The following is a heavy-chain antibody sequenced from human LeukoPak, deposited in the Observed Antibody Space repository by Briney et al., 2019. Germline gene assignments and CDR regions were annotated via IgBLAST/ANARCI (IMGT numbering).Heavy chain of an antibody. CDR1: GFTFNYYA. D-gene: IGHD2-21*02. V-gene: IGHV3-30*18. CDR3: AKGLLCGGDCPGDY. Sequence: PGGSLRLSCAASGFTFNYYAMSWVRQAAGKGLEWVAVISYDGSNKYYADSVKGRFTISRDNSKNTLYLQMNSLRAEDTAVYYCAKGLLCGGDCPGDYWGQGTLVTVSS. J-gene: IGHJ4*02. CDR2: ISYDGSNK.